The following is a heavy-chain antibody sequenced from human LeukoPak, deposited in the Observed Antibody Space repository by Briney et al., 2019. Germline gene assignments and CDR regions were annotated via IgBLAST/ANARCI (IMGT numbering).Heavy chain of an antibody. CDR3: ARDLGYYYDSSGYYHGLGYFQH. J-gene: IGHJ1*01. Sequence: ASVKVSCKASGYTFTGYYMHWVRQAPGQGLEWMGWISAYNGNTNYAQKLQGRVTMTTDTSTSTAYMELRSLRSDDTAVYYCARDLGYYYDSSGYYHGLGYFQHWGQGTLVTVSS. CDR2: ISAYNGNT. V-gene: IGHV1-18*04. D-gene: IGHD3-22*01. CDR1: GYTFTGYY.